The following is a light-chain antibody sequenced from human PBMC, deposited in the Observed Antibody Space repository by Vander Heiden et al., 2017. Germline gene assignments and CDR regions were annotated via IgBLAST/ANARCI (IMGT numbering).Light chain of an antibody. CDR1: SSNIGGNA. J-gene: IGLJ2*01. Sequence: QSVLTQPPSVSGTPGPWVTISCSGSSSNIGGNAVNWYQQLPGTAPKLLIYNNDQRPAGVPDRVSGSKSGTSASLAISGLQAEDEEDYYCAAWDDSLNGHVVFGGGTKLTVL. CDR3: AAWDDSLNGHVV. CDR2: NND. V-gene: IGLV1-44*01.